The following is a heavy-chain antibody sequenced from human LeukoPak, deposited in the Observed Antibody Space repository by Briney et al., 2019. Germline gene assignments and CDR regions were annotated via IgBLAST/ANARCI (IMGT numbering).Heavy chain of an antibody. CDR2: ISTTSSYI. CDR3: ARIKSGPGAPVGNIMDV. D-gene: IGHD1/OR15-1a*01. V-gene: IGHV3-21*06. Sequence: PGGSLRLSCAASGFTFSSYSMNWVRQAPGKGLEWVSSISTTSSYIYQGDSVKGRFTTSRDNAKNSLYLQMNSLRVEDTAVYYCARIKSGPGAPVGNIMDVWGQGTTVTVSS. CDR1: GFTFSSYS. J-gene: IGHJ6*02.